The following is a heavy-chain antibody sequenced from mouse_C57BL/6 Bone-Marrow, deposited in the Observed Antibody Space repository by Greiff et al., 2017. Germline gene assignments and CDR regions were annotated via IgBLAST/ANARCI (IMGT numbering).Heavy chain of an antibody. CDR2: IYPRDGST. D-gene: IGHD1-1*01. CDR3: ARLEFDGSSGDWYFDV. CDR1: GYTFTSYD. V-gene: IGHV1-85*01. J-gene: IGHJ1*03. Sequence: VQLVESGPELVKPGASVKLSCKASGYTFTSYDINWVKQRPGQGLEWIGWIYPRDGSTKYNEKFKGKGTLTVDTSSSTAYMELHSQTSEDSAVYFCARLEFDGSSGDWYFDVWGTGTTVTVSS.